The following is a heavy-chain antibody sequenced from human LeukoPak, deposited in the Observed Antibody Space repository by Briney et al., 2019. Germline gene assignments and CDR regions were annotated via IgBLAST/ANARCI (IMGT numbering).Heavy chain of an antibody. Sequence: PSETLSLTCTVSGGSITNRTDHWAWIRQPPGKGPEWIGSIYHSGRTYYNPSLKSRVTISVDTSKRQFSLKLSSVTAADTSVYYCARHTGPDTMMVVVSPVGWFDPWGQGTQVTVSS. CDR1: GGSITNRTDH. V-gene: IGHV4-39*01. CDR2: IYHSGRT. CDR3: ARHTGPDTMMVVVSPVGWFDP. D-gene: IGHD3-22*01. J-gene: IGHJ5*02.